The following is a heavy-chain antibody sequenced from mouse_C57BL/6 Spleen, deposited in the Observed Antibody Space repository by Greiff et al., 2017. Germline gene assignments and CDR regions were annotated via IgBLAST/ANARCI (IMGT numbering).Heavy chain of an antibody. CDR3: ARQTYGSSYDWYFDV. CDR1: GFTFSDYY. V-gene: IGHV5-12*01. D-gene: IGHD1-1*01. CDR2: ISNGGGST. Sequence: VQLVESGGGLVQPGGSLKLSCAASGFTFSDYYMYWVRQTPEKRLEWVAYISNGGGSTYYPDTVKGRFTISRDNAKNTLYLQMSRLKSEDTAMYYCARQTYGSSYDWYFDVWGTGTTVTVSS. J-gene: IGHJ1*03.